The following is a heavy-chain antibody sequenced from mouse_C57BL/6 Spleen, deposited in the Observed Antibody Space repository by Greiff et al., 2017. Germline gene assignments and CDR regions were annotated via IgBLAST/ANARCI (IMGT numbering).Heavy chain of an antibody. CDR3: ARDDGYYRYYFDY. CDR1: GYSITSGYY. V-gene: IGHV3-6*01. Sequence: DVQLQESGPGLVKPSQSLSLTCSVTGYSITSGYYWNWIRQFPGNKLEWMGYISYDGSNNYNPSLKNRISITRDTSKNQFFLKLNSVTTEDTATYYCARDDGYYRYYFDYWGQGTTLTVSS. J-gene: IGHJ2*01. D-gene: IGHD2-3*01. CDR2: ISYDGSN.